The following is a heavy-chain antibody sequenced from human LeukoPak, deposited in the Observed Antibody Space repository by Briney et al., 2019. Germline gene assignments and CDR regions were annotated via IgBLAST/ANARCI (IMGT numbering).Heavy chain of an antibody. V-gene: IGHV4-4*07. CDR3: ARALVPYYDILTGYYKHPIDAFDI. Sequence: SETLSLTCTVFGASISSYYWSWLRQPAGEGLEWIGRIYTSGSTNYNPSLKSRVTMSVDTSKNQFSLKLISVTAADTAVYYCARALVPYYDILTGYYKHPIDAFDIWGQGTMVTVSS. D-gene: IGHD3-9*01. CDR2: IYTSGST. CDR1: GASISSYY. J-gene: IGHJ3*02.